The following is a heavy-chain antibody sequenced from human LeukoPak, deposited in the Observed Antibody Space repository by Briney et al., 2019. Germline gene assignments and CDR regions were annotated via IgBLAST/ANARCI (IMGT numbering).Heavy chain of an antibody. Sequence: GGSLRLSCAASGFTFRTYTMNWVRQAPGKGLEWVSGISDSGSTAFYADSVKGRFTSSRDNPKSTLYLQMNSLRAEDTAVYYCAKDIQTWPRFPDYWGQGTLVTVSS. D-gene: IGHD5-12*01. CDR1: GFTFRTYT. CDR3: AKDIQTWPRFPDY. J-gene: IGHJ4*02. V-gene: IGHV3-23*01. CDR2: ISDSGSTA.